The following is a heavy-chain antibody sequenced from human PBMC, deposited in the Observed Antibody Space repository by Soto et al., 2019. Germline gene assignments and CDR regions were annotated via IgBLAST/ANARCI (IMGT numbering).Heavy chain of an antibody. CDR3: ARETYYDFWSGPYYGMDV. Sequence: QVQLVESGGGVVQPGRSLRLSCAASGFTFRSYAMDWVRQAPDKGLEWVAVMAYDGSNKYYAASVKGRFTISRDNSKNTLYLQMNSLRAEDTAVYYCARETYYDFWSGPYYGMDVWGQGTTVTVSS. D-gene: IGHD3-3*01. CDR2: MAYDGSNK. CDR1: GFTFRSYA. J-gene: IGHJ6*02. V-gene: IGHV3-30-3*01.